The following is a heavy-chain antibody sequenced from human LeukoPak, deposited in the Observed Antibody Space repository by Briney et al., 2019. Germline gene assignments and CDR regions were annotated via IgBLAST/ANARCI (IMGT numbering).Heavy chain of an antibody. CDR1: GGSISSSSYY. CDR2: IYYTGST. J-gene: IGHJ5*02. Sequence: SETLSLTCTVSGGSISSSSYYWGWIRQPPGKGLEWIGTIYYTGSTYYKPSLKSRVTISVDTSKNQFSLKLSSVTAADTAVYYCARDGVPYDSKENWFDPWGQGTLVAVSS. CDR3: ARDGVPYDSKENWFDP. V-gene: IGHV4-39*07. D-gene: IGHD3-22*01.